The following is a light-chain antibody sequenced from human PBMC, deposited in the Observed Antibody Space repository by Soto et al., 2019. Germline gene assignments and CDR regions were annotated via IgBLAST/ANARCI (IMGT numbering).Light chain of an antibody. CDR2: AAS. V-gene: IGKV1-9*01. CDR1: QGISSY. Sequence: DIQLTQSPSFLSASVGDRVTITCRASQGISSYLDWSQQKPGKAPKVLIYAASTLQSGVPSRFSGSGSGTEFTLTISSLQPEDFATYYCQQSNNTPWTFGQGTKVEIK. CDR3: QQSNNTPWT. J-gene: IGKJ1*01.